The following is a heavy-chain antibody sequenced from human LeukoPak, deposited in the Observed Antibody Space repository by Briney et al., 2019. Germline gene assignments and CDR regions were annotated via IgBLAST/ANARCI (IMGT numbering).Heavy chain of an antibody. V-gene: IGHV1-69*06. Sequence: SVKVSCKASGGTFSSYAISWVRQAPGQGLEWMGGIIPIFGTANYAQKFQGRVTITADKSTSTAYMELSSLRSEDTAVYYCARTPERGVSSGLWGQGTLVTVSS. CDR3: ARTPERGVSSGL. CDR1: GGTFSSYA. J-gene: IGHJ4*02. D-gene: IGHD2-2*01. CDR2: IIPIFGTA.